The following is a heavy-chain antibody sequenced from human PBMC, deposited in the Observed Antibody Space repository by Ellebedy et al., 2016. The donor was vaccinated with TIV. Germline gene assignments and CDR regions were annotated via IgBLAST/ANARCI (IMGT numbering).Heavy chain of an antibody. CDR2: INTNTGNP. V-gene: IGHV7-4-1*02. J-gene: IGHJ4*02. Sequence: AASVKVSCKASGYTFTSYSMNWVRQAPGQGLEYMGWINTNTGNPAYAQGFTGRFVFSLDTSVSTAYLQISSLEAEATAVYYCAREVKWLDYWGQGTLVTVSS. CDR3: AREVKWLDY. CDR1: GYTFTSYS. D-gene: IGHD2-8*01.